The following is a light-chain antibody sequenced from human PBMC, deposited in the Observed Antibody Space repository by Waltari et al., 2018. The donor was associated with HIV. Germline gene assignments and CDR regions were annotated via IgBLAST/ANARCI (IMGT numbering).Light chain of an antibody. V-gene: IGKV1-9*01. CDR2: ATS. CDR1: QNICSY. CDR3: QQVNGYPLT. Sequence: DIQLTQSPSFLSASVGDRVTITCRASQNICSYLAWYQQKPGRAPQVLIYATSTLQSGVPSRFSGSGSGTEFALTITNLQPDDFATYYCQQVNGYPLTFGGGTKLEIK. J-gene: IGKJ4*01.